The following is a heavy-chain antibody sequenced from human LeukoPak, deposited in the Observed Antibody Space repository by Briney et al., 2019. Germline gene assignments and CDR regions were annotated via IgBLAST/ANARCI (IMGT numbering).Heavy chain of an antibody. CDR3: ASHCSSTSCREY. J-gene: IGHJ4*02. D-gene: IGHD2-2*01. CDR2: ISSSSSYI. V-gene: IGHV3-21*01. Sequence: PGGSLRLSCAAPGFTFSSYSMNWVRQAPGKGLEWVSSISSSSSYIYYADSVKGRFTISRDNAKNSLYLQMNSLRAEDTAVYYCASHCSSTSCREYWGQGTLVTVSS. CDR1: GFTFSSYS.